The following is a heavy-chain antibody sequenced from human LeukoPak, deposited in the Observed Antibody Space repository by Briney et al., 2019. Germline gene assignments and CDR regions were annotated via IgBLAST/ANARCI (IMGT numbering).Heavy chain of an antibody. CDR3: ARAPRIAAAGTFDY. V-gene: IGHV3-30*04. D-gene: IGHD6-13*01. J-gene: IGHJ4*02. CDR2: ISYDGSNK. CDR1: GFTFGSYA. Sequence: GGSLRLSCAASGFTFGSYAMHWVRQAPGKGLERVAVISYDGSNKYYADSVKGRFTISRDNSKNTLYLQMNSLRAEDTAVYYCARAPRIAAAGTFDYWGQGTLVTVSS.